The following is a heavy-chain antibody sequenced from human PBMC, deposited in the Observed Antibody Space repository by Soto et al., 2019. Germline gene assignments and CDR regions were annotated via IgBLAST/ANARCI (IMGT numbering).Heavy chain of an antibody. CDR3: ARFPEDYYDSSGSSFDY. Sequence: SETLSLTCTVSAGSISSYYWSWIRQPPGKGLEWIGYIYYSGSTNYNPSLKSRVTISVDTSKNQFSLKLSSVTAADTAVYYCARFPEDYYDSSGSSFDYWGQGTLVTVSS. CDR1: AGSISSYY. CDR2: IYYSGST. V-gene: IGHV4-59*01. J-gene: IGHJ4*02. D-gene: IGHD3-22*01.